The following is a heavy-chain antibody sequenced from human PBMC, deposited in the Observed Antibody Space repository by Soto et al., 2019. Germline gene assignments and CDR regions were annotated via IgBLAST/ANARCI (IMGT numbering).Heavy chain of an antibody. Sequence: SETLSLTCTVSGGSIRSYYWSWIRQPPGKGLEWIGYIYYSGSTNYNPSLTSRDTISVDTSKNQFSLKLSSVTAADAAVYYCARGHDYSNYYFDYWGQGTLVTVSS. CDR1: GGSIRSYY. D-gene: IGHD4-4*01. J-gene: IGHJ4*02. CDR2: IYYSGST. CDR3: ARGHDYSNYYFDY. V-gene: IGHV4-59*01.